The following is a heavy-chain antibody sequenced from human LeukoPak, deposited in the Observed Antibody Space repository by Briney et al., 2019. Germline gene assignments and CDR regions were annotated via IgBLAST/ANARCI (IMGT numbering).Heavy chain of an antibody. CDR1: GFTFSSYW. CDR3: ARDSMIPRLGYYYYMDV. V-gene: IGHV3-7*01. Sequence: PGGSLRLSCAASGFTFSSYWMSWVRQAPGKGLEWVANIKQDGNEKYYVDSVKGRFTISRDNAKNSLYLQMNSLRAEDTAVYYCARDSMIPRLGYYYYMDVWGKGTTVTVSS. J-gene: IGHJ6*03. D-gene: IGHD3-22*01. CDR2: IKQDGNEK.